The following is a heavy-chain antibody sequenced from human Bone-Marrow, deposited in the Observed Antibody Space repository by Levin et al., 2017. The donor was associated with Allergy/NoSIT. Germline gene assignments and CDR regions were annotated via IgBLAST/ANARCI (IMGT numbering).Heavy chain of an antibody. V-gene: IGHV3-30*18. Sequence: GESLKISCAASGFTFSSYGMHWVRQTPGKGLEWVAVISYDGSNKYYADSVKGRFTISRDNSKNTLYLQMNSLRAEDTAVYYCAKANNNWNGDYWGQGTLVTVSS. D-gene: IGHD1-20*01. CDR2: ISYDGSNK. CDR3: AKANNNWNGDY. J-gene: IGHJ4*02. CDR1: GFTFSSYG.